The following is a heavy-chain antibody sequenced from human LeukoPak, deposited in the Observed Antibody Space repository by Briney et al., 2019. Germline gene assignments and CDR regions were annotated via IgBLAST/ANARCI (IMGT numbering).Heavy chain of an antibody. CDR3: ARVLAAAGTKKSIDY. J-gene: IGHJ4*02. CDR1: GGSISSGDYY. CDR2: IYYSGST. D-gene: IGHD6-13*01. V-gene: IGHV4-30-4*01. Sequence: SETLSLTCTVSGGSISSGDYYWSWIRQPPGTGLEWIGYIYYSGSTYYNPFLKSRVTISVDTSKNQFSLKLSSVTAADTAVYYCARVLAAAGTKKSIDYWGQGTLVTVSS.